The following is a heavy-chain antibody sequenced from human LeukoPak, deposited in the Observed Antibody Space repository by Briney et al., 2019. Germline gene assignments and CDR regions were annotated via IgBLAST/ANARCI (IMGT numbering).Heavy chain of an antibody. CDR3: ARGEGNLPVYYYDSSGYYYF. CDR2: IIPIFDSP. Sequence: ASVKVSCKASGYTFIDYYMHWVRQAPGQGLEWMGGIIPIFDSPNYAQKFQGRVTMTRDTSISTAYMELSRLRSDDTAVYYCARGEGNLPVYYYDSSGYYYFWGQGTLVTVSS. D-gene: IGHD3-22*01. J-gene: IGHJ4*02. V-gene: IGHV1-2*02. CDR1: GYTFIDYY.